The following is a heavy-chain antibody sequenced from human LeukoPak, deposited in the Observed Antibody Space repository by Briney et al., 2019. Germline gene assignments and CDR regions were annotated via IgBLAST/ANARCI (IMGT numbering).Heavy chain of an antibody. CDR3: AKEWYLEG. CDR1: EFTFSGYA. Sequence: PGGSLRLSCETSEFTFSGYAMNWVRQAPGKGLEWVSVISSSGGYTNYADSVKGRFTISRDNSKNTLYLQMNSLRAEDTALYYCAKEWYLEGWGQGTLVTVSS. CDR2: ISSSGGYT. V-gene: IGHV3-23*01. D-gene: IGHD2-15*01. J-gene: IGHJ4*02.